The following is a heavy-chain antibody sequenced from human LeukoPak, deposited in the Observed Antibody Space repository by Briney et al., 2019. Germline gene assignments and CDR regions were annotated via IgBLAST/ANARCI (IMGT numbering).Heavy chain of an antibody. J-gene: IGHJ4*02. CDR1: GFTFSSYA. CDR2: ISGSGGST. D-gene: IGHD2-2*01. V-gene: IGHV3-23*01. Sequence: AGGSLRLSCAASGFTFSSYAMSWVRQAPGKGLEWVSAISGSGGSTYYADSVKGRFTISRDNSKNTLYLQMNSLRAEDTAVYYCAKVPWYVEYQLLPYFDYWGQGTLVTVSS. CDR3: AKVPWYVEYQLLPYFDY.